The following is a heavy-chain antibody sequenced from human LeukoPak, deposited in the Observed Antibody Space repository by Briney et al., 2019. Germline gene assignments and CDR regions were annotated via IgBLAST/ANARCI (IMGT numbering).Heavy chain of an antibody. J-gene: IGHJ1*01. CDR1: GFTVSSNY. CDR2: IRGSGGGT. D-gene: IGHD3-10*01. V-gene: IGHV3-21*01. Sequence: GGSLRLSCAASGFTVSSNYMSWVRQAPGKGLEWVSAIRGSGGGTYYADSVKGRFTISRDNAKNSLYLQMNTLRAEDTAVYYCVRDGAVVTSGSYPWRYFQYWGQGTLVTVSS. CDR3: VRDGAVVTSGSYPWRYFQY.